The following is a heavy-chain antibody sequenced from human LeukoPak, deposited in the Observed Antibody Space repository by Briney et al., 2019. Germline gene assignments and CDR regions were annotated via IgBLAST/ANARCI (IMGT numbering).Heavy chain of an antibody. D-gene: IGHD4-23*01. Sequence: PSETLSITCTVSGGSISSGDYYWSWIRQPPGKGLEWIGYIYYSGSTYYNPSLKSRVTISVDTSKNQFSLKLSSVTAADTAVYYCARAVTPRLYYFDYWGQGTLVTVSS. CDR3: ARAVTPRLYYFDY. CDR2: IYYSGST. V-gene: IGHV4-30-4*01. J-gene: IGHJ4*02. CDR1: GGSISSGDYY.